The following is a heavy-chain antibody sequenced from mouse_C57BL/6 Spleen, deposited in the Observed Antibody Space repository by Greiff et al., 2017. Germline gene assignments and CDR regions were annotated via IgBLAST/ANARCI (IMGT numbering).Heavy chain of an antibody. CDR3: ARASRNWFAY. Sequence: DVMLVESGGGLVKPGGSLKLSCAASGFTFSSYAMSWVRQTPEKRLEWVATISDGGSYTYYPDNVKGRFTISRDNAKNNLYLQMSHLKSEDTAMYYCARASRNWFAYWGQGTLVTVSA. CDR1: GFTFSSYA. CDR2: ISDGGSYT. J-gene: IGHJ3*01. V-gene: IGHV5-4*03.